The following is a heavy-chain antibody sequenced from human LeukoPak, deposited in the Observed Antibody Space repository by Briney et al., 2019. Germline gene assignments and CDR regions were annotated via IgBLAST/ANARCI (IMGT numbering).Heavy chain of an antibody. Sequence: GGSLRPSCAASGFTFSSYGMHWVRQAPGKGLEWVAVIWYDGSNKYYADSVKGRFTISRDNSKNTLYLQMNSLRAEDTAVYYCARDLARAGRYYFDYWGQGTLVTVSS. CDR3: ARDLARAGRYYFDY. CDR2: IWYDGSNK. D-gene: IGHD5-24*01. J-gene: IGHJ4*02. CDR1: GFTFSSYG. V-gene: IGHV3-33*01.